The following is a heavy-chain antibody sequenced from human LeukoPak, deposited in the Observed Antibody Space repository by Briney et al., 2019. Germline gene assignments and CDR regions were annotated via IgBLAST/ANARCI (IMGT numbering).Heavy chain of an antibody. D-gene: IGHD5-24*01. V-gene: IGHV3-72*01. Sequence: GGSLRLSCAASGFTFSDHYMDWVRQAPGKGLEWVGRTRNKANSYTTEYAASVKGRFTISRDDSKNSLYLQMNSLKTEDTAVYYCARDCRAGRDYYYYYGMDVWGQGTTVTVSS. J-gene: IGHJ6*02. CDR3: ARDCRAGRDYYYYYGMDV. CDR2: TRNKANSYTT. CDR1: GFTFSDHY.